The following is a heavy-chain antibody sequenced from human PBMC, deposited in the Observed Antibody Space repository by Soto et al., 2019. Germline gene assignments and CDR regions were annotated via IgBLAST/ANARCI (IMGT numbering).Heavy chain of an antibody. V-gene: IGHV1-18*01. CDR2: INPYNGKT. D-gene: IGHD2-15*01. CDR1: GYIFSTHG. J-gene: IGHJ4*02. CDR3: ARVQIVVVVGGTPADY. Sequence: QVQLEQSGAEVKKSGASVKVSCKASGYIFSTHGINWVRQAPGQGLEWMGRINPYNGKTNYAQKFQGRATMTTETSRKTAYMELRSLRSDDTAVYYCARVQIVVVVGGTPADYWGQGTLVTVSS.